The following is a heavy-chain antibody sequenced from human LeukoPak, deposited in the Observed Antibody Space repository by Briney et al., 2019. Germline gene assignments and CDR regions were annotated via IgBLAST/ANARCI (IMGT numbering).Heavy chain of an antibody. CDR1: GFTFSSYA. J-gene: IGHJ4*02. V-gene: IGHV3-23*01. Sequence: GGSLRLSCAASGFTFSSYAMSWVRQAPGKGLEWASAISASGGSTYYADSAKGRFTISRDNSKNTLYLQMNSLRAEDTAVYYCAKDVVSTRQNFDYWGQGTLVTVSS. D-gene: IGHD5/OR15-5a*01. CDR3: AKDVVSTRQNFDY. CDR2: ISASGGST.